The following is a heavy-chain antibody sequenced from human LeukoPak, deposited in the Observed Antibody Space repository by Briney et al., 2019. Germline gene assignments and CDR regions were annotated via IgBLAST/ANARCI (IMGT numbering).Heavy chain of an antibody. J-gene: IGHJ4*02. CDR3: ARLASAAGDSILYYFDY. D-gene: IGHD6-13*01. CDR1: GGSISSYY. V-gene: IGHV4-59*01. CDR2: IYYSGST. Sequence: SETLSLTCTVSGGSISSYYWSWIRQPPGKGLEWIGYIYYSGSTNYNPSLKSRVTISVDTSKNQFSLKLSSVTAADTAVYYCARLASAAGDSILYYFDYWGQGTLVTVSS.